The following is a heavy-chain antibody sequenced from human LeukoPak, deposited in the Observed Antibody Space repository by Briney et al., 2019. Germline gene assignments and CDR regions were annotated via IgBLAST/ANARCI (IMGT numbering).Heavy chain of an antibody. V-gene: IGHV1-2*02. D-gene: IGHD2-15*01. J-gene: IGHJ6*02. CDR3: AREDCSAGSCYSMPNYYFYYYGMDV. CDR2: INPNSGGT. CDR1: GYTFSGYY. Sequence: GASVKVSCKTSGYTFSGYYMHWVRQAPGQGLEWMGWINPNSGGTNYVQKFQGRVIMTRDTSISTAYMELTRLRSDDTAVYYCAREDCSAGSCYSMPNYYFYYYGMDVWGQGTMVTVSS.